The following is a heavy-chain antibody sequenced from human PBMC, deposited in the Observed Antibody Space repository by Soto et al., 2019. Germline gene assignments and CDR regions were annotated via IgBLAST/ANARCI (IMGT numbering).Heavy chain of an antibody. V-gene: IGHV3-53*01. CDR1: GFTVSSNY. Sequence: PGGSLRLSCAASGFTVSSNYMSWVRQAPGKGLEWVSVIYSGGSTYYADSVKGRFTISRHNSKNTLYLQMNSLKTEDTAVYYCTTATEATPFDYWGQGTLVTVSS. CDR2: IYSGGST. J-gene: IGHJ4*02. CDR3: TTATEATPFDY. D-gene: IGHD2-15*01.